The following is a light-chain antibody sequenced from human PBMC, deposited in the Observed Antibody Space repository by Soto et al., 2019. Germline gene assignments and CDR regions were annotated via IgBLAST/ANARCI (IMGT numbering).Light chain of an antibody. CDR3: QQYIRWPLT. V-gene: IGKV3-11*01. J-gene: IGKJ4*01. CDR1: QSVYSY. CDR2: DVS. Sequence: EIVLTQSPATLSLSPGEGVTLSCRASQSVYSYLAWYQQKPGQPPRLLMYDVSKRATGIPARFSGSGSGTDFTLSISSLQSEDFAVYYCQQYIRWPLTFGGGTKVDIK.